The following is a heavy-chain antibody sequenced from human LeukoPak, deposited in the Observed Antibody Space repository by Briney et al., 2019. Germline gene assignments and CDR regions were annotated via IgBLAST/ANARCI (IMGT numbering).Heavy chain of an antibody. J-gene: IGHJ6*02. V-gene: IGHV3-7*01. CDR3: ARDLLPDVDYGDYSPRGYYYYGMDV. Sequence: PGGSLRLSCAASGFTFSDYWMTWVRQAPGQGLEWVATIKPDGTERYYVDSVKGRFTISRDNAKNSLYLQMNSLRAEDTAVYYCARDLLPDVDYGDYSPRGYYYYGMDVWGQGTTVTVSS. CDR1: GFTFSDYW. CDR2: IKPDGTER. D-gene: IGHD4-17*01.